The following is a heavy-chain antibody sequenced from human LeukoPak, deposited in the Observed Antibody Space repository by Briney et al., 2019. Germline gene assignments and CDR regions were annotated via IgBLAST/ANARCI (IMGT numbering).Heavy chain of an antibody. CDR2: MNTNSGNT. V-gene: IGHV1-8*01. D-gene: IGHD6-13*01. CDR3: ARYEIAAAISN. J-gene: IGHJ4*02. CDR1: GYTFTSYD. Sequence: ASVKVSCKASGYTFTSYDINWVRQATGQGLEWMGLMNTNSGNTGYAQKFQGRVTMTRNTSISTAYMELSSLRSEDTAVYYCARYEIAAAISNWGQGTLVTVSS.